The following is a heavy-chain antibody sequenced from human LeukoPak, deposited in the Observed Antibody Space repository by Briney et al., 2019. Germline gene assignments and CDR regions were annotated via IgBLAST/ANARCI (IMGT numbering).Heavy chain of an antibody. D-gene: IGHD4-17*01. V-gene: IGHV4-39*07. CDR3: ARDGTTVSPAV. CDR2: MYYSGST. J-gene: IGHJ6*04. Sequence: SETLSLTCNVSGGSISSNEYYWGWIRQPPGKGLEWIANMYYSGSTYYNPSLKSRVTISIDTSKNQLSLKLSSVTAADTAVYYCARDGTTVSPAVWGKGTTVTVSS. CDR1: GGSISSNEYY.